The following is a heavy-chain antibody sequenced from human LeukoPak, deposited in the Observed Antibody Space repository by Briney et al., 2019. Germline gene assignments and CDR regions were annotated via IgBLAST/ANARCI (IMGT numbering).Heavy chain of an antibody. CDR2: INPNSGGT. J-gene: IGHJ4*02. CDR3: ARDGRAAAYDWDIDY. V-gene: IGHV1-2*06. CDR1: GYTFTGYY. D-gene: IGHD6-13*01. Sequence: GASVKVSCKASGYTFTGYYMHWVRQAPGQGLEWMGRINPNSGGTNYAQKFQGRVTMTRDTSTSTVYMELSSLSSEDTAVYYCARDGRAAAYDWDIDYWGQGTLVTVSS.